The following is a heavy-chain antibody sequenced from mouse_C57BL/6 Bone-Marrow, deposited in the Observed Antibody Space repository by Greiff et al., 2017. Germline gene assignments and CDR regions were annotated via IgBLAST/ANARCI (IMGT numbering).Heavy chain of an antibody. CDR2: IYPGDGDT. D-gene: IGHD2-3*01. CDR3: ARWLLTWYFDV. Sequence: VQLQQSGPELVKPGASVKISCKASGYAFSSSWMNWVKQRPGKGLEWIGRIYPGDGDTNYNGKFKGKATLTEDKSSSTAYMQLSRLTSEYSAVYFCARWLLTWYFDVWGTGTTVTVSS. J-gene: IGHJ1*03. CDR1: GYAFSSSW. V-gene: IGHV1-82*01.